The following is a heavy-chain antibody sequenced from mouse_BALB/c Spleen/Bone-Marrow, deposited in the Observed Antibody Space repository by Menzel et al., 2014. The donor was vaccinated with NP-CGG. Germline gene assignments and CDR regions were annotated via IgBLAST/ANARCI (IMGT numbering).Heavy chain of an antibody. CDR1: GYTFTSYW. CDR2: IYPGSGST. D-gene: IGHD2-3*01. J-gene: IGHJ4*01. CDR3: TRGYYPYYYAMDY. V-gene: IGHV1S22*01. Sequence: LQQPGSELVRPGASVKLSCKASGYTFTSYWMHWVKQRHGQGLVWIGNIYPGSGSTNYDEKFKSKGTLTVDTSSSTAYMHLSSLTSEDSAVYYCTRGYYPYYYAMDYWGQETSVTVSS.